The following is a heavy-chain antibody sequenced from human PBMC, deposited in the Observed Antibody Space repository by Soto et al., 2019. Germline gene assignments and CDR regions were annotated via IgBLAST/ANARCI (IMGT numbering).Heavy chain of an antibody. D-gene: IGHD6-19*01. V-gene: IGHV1-46*01. CDR3: ARDSPVIAVADTPYYYYGMDV. CDR1: GYTFTSYY. Sequence: ASVKVSCKASGYTFTSYYMHWVRQAPGQGLEWMGIINPSGGSTSYAQKFQGRVTMTRDTSTSTVYMELSSLRSEDTAVYYCARDSPVIAVADTPYYYYGMDVWGQGTTVTVSS. J-gene: IGHJ6*02. CDR2: INPSGGST.